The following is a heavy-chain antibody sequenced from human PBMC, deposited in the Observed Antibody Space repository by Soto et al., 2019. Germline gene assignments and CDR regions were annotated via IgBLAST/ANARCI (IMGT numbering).Heavy chain of an antibody. CDR1: GGSISGSY. D-gene: IGHD4-17*01. Sequence: SETLSLTCTVSGGSISGSYWNWIRQPPGKGLEWIGYIYDSESTNFNPSLKSRVTISVDTSKNQFSLKLNSVTAADTAVYYCARRTIYGDYDAFDIWGQGTMVTVSS. CDR2: IYDSEST. V-gene: IGHV4-59*08. CDR3: ARRTIYGDYDAFDI. J-gene: IGHJ3*02.